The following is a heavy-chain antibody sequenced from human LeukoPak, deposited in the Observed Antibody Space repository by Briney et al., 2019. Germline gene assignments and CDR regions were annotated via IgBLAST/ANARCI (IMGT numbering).Heavy chain of an antibody. V-gene: IGHV3-64D*06. D-gene: IGHD3-16*01. CDR2: ISTDGGRT. CDR3: VKDQVASMINKDFDH. Sequence: GGSLRLSCSASGFTFIHYAMNWVRQAPGKGPEYVSSISTDGGRTYYADSVEGRFTISRDNSKNTLYLQMTSLRTEDSAVYYCVKDQVASMINKDFDHWGRGTLVTVSS. J-gene: IGHJ4*02. CDR1: GFTFIHYA.